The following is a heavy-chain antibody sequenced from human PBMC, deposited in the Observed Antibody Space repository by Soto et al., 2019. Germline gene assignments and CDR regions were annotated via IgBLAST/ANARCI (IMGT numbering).Heavy chain of an antibody. V-gene: IGHV3-21*01. J-gene: IGHJ3*02. CDR3: ARDLVVYTPYGVFDI. CDR2: ISSSSSYI. D-gene: IGHD2-15*01. Sequence: GGSLRLSCAASGFTFSSYSMDWVRQAPGKGLEWISSISSSSSYIYYADSVKGRFTISRDNAKNSLYLQMNSLRAEDTAVYYCARDLVVYTPYGVFDIWGQGTRVTVSS. CDR1: GFTFSSYS.